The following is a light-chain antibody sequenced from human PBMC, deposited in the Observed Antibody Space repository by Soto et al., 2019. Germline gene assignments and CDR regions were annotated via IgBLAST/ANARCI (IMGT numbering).Light chain of an antibody. CDR2: AAS. Sequence: EIVMTQSPATLSVSPGERATLSCRASQSVSRNLAWYQQKPGQAPRLLIYAASTKATGIPARFSGSGSGTEFTRTISSLQSEDFAGYYCQQYNNWPYTFGQGTKLEIK. CDR3: QQYNNWPYT. V-gene: IGKV3-15*01. J-gene: IGKJ2*01. CDR1: QSVSRN.